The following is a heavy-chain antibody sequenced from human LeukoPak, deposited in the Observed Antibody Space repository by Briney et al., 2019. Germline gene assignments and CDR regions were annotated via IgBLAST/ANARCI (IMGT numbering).Heavy chain of an antibody. CDR3: AREAVVVVAATPEEYDAFDI. CDR2: INWNGGST. J-gene: IGHJ3*02. Sequence: GGSLRLPCAASGFTFDDYGMSWVRQAPGKGLEWVSGINWNGGSTGYADSVKGRFTISRDNAKNSLYLQMNSLRAEDTALYYCAREAVVVVAATPEEYDAFDIWGQGTMVTVSS. CDR1: GFTFDDYG. D-gene: IGHD2-15*01. V-gene: IGHV3-20*04.